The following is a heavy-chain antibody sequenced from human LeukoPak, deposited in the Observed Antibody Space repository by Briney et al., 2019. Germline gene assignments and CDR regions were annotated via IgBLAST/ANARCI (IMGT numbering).Heavy chain of an antibody. V-gene: IGHV4-39*01. D-gene: IGHD6-19*01. CDR2: IYYSGST. CDR1: GGSIRSSSYY. Sequence: PSETLSLICTVSGGSIRSSSYYWGWIRQPPGKGLEWIGSIYYSGSTYYHASLTSRGTISVDTSKDQFSLKLNSVTAADTAVYFCARQVVAVAGTGYFDYWGQGTLVTVSS. CDR3: ARQVVAVAGTGYFDY. J-gene: IGHJ4*02.